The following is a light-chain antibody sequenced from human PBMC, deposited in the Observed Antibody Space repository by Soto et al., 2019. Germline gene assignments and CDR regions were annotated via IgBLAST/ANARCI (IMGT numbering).Light chain of an antibody. CDR2: KAS. CDR1: QTITNL. V-gene: IGKV1-5*03. Sequence: DIQLTQSPSTLSASVGDRVTITCRASQTITNLLAWFQQKPGKAPEILIYKASSLQSGVPSRFSGSGSGTEFTLTISSLQPDYSATYYCLQYYDYRTFGQGTKVEIK. J-gene: IGKJ1*01. CDR3: LQYYDYRT.